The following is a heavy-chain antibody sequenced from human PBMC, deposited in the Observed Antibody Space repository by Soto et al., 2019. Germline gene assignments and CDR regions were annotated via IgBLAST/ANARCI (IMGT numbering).Heavy chain of an antibody. CDR1: GGSFSGYY. CDR3: AREAFGAYYFDY. D-gene: IGHD3-16*01. CDR2: INHSGNT. V-gene: IGHV4-34*01. Sequence: SETLSLTCAVYGGSFSGYYWSWIRQPPGKGLEWIGEINHSGNTNYNPSLKSRVTISVDTSKNQFSLKPSSVTAADTAVYYCAREAFGAYYFDYWGQGTLVTVSS. J-gene: IGHJ4*02.